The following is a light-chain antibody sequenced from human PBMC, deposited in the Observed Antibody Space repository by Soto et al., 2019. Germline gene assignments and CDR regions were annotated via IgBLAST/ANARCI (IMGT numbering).Light chain of an antibody. J-gene: IGKJ4*01. CDR2: GAS. CDR1: QTISSNF. Sequence: EIVLTQSPGTLSLSPGERATLSCRASQTISSNFLAWYQQKPGQAPRLLIYGASNRATGIPDRFTGSVSGTDFTLTISRLEPEDFAVYYCQQYGILPLTFGGGTKVEIK. CDR3: QQYGILPLT. V-gene: IGKV3-20*01.